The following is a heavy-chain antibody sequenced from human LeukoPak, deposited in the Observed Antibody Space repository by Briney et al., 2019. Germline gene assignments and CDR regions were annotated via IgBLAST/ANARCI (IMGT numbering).Heavy chain of an antibody. J-gene: IGHJ3*02. V-gene: IGHV1-69*06. CDR3: AIDQRYTSYTDAFDI. D-gene: IGHD2-2*02. CDR2: ITPIFDTA. Sequence: SVKVSCKASGGIFSSYVISWVRQAPGQGLEWMGGITPIFDTANYAQKFHGRVTITADKSTSTAYMDLSSLGSEDTAVYYCAIDQRYTSYTDAFDIWGQGTMVTVSS. CDR1: GGIFSSYV.